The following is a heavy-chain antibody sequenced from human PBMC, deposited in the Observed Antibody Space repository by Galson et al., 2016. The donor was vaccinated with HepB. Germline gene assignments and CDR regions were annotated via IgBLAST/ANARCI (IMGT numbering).Heavy chain of an antibody. CDR2: IYYSGST. CDR1: GGSVSSGSYY. J-gene: IGHJ6*02. CDR3: ASRRPAGIQLWLQMVSPYGMDV. D-gene: IGHD5-18*01. V-gene: IGHV4-61*01. Sequence: SETLSLTCTVSGGSVSSGSYYWSWIRQPPGKGLEWIGYIYYSGSTNYNPSLKSRVTISVDTSKNQFSLKLSSMTAADTAVYYCASRRPAGIQLWLQMVSPYGMDVWGQGTTVTVSS.